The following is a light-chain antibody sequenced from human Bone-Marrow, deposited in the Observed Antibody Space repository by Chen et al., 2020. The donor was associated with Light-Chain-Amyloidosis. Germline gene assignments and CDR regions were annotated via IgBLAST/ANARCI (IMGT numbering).Light chain of an antibody. J-gene: IGKJ3*01. CDR1: QGISSY. CDR2: AAS. Sequence: DSQYTQFPSSPSALVGDRVTITCRASQGISSYLAWYQQKPGKAPKLLIYAASTLQSGVPSRFSGSGSGTEFTLTISSLQPEDFATYYCQQFNSYRFTFGPGTKVDIK. V-gene: IGKV1-9*01. CDR3: QQFNSYRFT.